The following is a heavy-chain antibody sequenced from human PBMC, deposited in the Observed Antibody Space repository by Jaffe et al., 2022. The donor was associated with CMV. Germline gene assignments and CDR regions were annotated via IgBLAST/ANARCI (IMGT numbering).Heavy chain of an antibody. CDR3: ARAPLVMMNYDASGSLYWYFDL. D-gene: IGHD3-22*01. CDR2: IYNSGST. Sequence: QVQLQESGPGLVKPSETLSLTCTVSGGSISGYYWSWIRQPAGKGLEWIGRIYNSGSTTYNPSLKSRVSMSVDTSKDQFSLNLSSVTAADTAVYYCARAPLVMMNYDASGSLYWYFDLWGRGTLVTVSS. V-gene: IGHV4-4*07. CDR1: GGSISGYY. J-gene: IGHJ2*01.